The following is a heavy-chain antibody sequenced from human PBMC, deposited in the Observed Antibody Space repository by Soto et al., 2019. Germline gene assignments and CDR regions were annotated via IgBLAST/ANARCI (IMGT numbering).Heavy chain of an antibody. CDR1: GLIFNSEW. V-gene: IGHV3-7*02. CDR3: VTGYGY. Sequence: EVQVVESGGGLVQPGGSLRLSCVASGLIFNSEWMNWVRQAPGKGLEWVANISPDGTGKQYVDSLKGRLAISRDNAKNSVNLLLNSLGVDDTAVYYCVTGYGYWGLGTLVTVSS. D-gene: IGHD2-2*03. J-gene: IGHJ4*01. CDR2: ISPDGTGK.